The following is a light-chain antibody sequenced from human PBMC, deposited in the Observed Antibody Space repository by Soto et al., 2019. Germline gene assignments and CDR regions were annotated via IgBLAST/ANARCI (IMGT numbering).Light chain of an antibody. CDR1: QSVSSSS. Sequence: EIVLTQSPGTLPLSPGERATLSCRASQSVSSSSLAWYQQKRGQAPRLLIHDASSRATGIPDRFSGSGSGTDFTLTISRLEPEDFAVYYCQQYVGSPRTFGQGTKVEVK. J-gene: IGKJ1*01. CDR2: DAS. V-gene: IGKV3-20*01. CDR3: QQYVGSPRT.